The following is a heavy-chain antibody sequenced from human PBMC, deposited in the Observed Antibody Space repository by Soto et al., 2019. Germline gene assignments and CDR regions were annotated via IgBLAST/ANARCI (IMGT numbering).Heavy chain of an antibody. CDR2: MNPNSGNT. V-gene: IGHV1-8*01. D-gene: IGHD4-17*01. J-gene: IGHJ5*02. CDR1: GYTFTSYD. CDR3: ARVDDYGDYGYWFDP. Sequence: QVQLVQSGAEVKKPGASVKVSCKASGYTFTSYDINWVRQATGQGLEWMGWMNPNSGNTGYAQKCQGRVTMTRNTSRSTAYMELSSLRSEDTAVYYWARVDDYGDYGYWFDPWGQGTLVTVSS.